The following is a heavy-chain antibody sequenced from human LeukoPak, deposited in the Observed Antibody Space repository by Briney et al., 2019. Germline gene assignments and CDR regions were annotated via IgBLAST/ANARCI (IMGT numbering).Heavy chain of an antibody. CDR2: IYYSGST. CDR1: GGSISSGGYY. V-gene: IGHV4-31*03. Sequence: SQTLSLTCTVSGGSISSGGYYWSWIRQHPGKGLEWIGYIYYSGSTNYNPSLKSRVTISVDTSKNRFSLKLSSVTAADTAVYYCARAAPDEWELPYYYGMDVWGQGTTVTVSS. J-gene: IGHJ6*02. CDR3: ARAAPDEWELPYYYGMDV. D-gene: IGHD1-26*01.